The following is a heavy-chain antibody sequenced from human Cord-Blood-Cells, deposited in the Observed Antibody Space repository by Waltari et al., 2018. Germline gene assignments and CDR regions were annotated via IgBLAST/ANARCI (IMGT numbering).Heavy chain of an antibody. Sequence: QVQLQQWGAGLLKPSETLSLTCAVYGGSFSGSYWSWIRQPPGQGLEWIGEINHSGSTNYNPSLKSRVTISVDTSKNQFSLKLSSVTAADTAVYYCARGTTIVVVPAARYWYFDLWGRGTLVTVSS. CDR1: GGSFSGSY. V-gene: IGHV4-34*01. D-gene: IGHD2-2*01. CDR2: INHSGST. CDR3: ARGTTIVVVPAARYWYFDL. J-gene: IGHJ2*01.